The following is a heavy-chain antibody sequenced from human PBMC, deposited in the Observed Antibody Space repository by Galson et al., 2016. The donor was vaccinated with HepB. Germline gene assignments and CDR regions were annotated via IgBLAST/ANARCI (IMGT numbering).Heavy chain of an antibody. V-gene: IGHV3-23*01. D-gene: IGHD6-19*01. CDR2: LSSGGGTS. J-gene: IGHJ4*02. Sequence: SLRLSCAASGFTFSNDAMSWVRQAPGKGLEWVSALSSGGGTSFYADAVKGRFTISRDISKNTLYLQMNSLRAEDTAVYYCAKPGSGWYVDYWGQGTLVTVSS. CDR3: AKPGSGWYVDY. CDR1: GFTFSNDA.